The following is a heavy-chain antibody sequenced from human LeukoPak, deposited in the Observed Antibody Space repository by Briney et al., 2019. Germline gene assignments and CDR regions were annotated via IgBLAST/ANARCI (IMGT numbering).Heavy chain of an antibody. CDR2: IYYSGST. Sequence: TASETLSLTCTVSGGSISSSSYYWGWIRQPPGKGLEWIGSIYYSGSTYYNPSLKSRVTISVDTSKNQFSLKLSSVTAADTAVYYCARHLSGDLTAVDYWGQGTLVTVSS. J-gene: IGHJ4*02. CDR1: GGSISSSSYY. D-gene: IGHD4-17*01. V-gene: IGHV4-39*01. CDR3: ARHLSGDLTAVDY.